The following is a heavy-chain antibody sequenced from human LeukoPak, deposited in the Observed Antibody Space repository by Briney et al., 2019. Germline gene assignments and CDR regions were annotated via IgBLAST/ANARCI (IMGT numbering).Heavy chain of an antibody. J-gene: IGHJ4*02. CDR2: ISTSSSYI. D-gene: IGHD3-10*01. CDR3: AKDIGSYYDY. Sequence: GGSLRLSCTASGFTFSSYSMNWVRQAPGKGLEWVSSISTSSSYIYYADSVKGRFTISRDNSKNTLYLEMNSLRAEDTAVYYCAKDIGSYYDYWGQGILVTVSS. CDR1: GFTFSSYS. V-gene: IGHV3-21*01.